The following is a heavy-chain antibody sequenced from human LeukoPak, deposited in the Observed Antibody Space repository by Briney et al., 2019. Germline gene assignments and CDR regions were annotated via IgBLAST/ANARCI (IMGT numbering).Heavy chain of an antibody. J-gene: IGHJ6*03. CDR3: ARTSYDFWSGSQTGDYYYYMDV. D-gene: IGHD3-3*01. CDR2: MNPNSGNT. Sequence: ASVKVSCKASGYTFTSYDINWVRQATGQGLEWMGWMNPNSGNTGYAQKFQGRVTITRNTSISTAYMKLSSLRSEDTAVYYCARTSYDFWSGSQTGDYYYYMDVWGKGTTVTVSS. CDR1: GYTFTSYD. V-gene: IGHV1-8*03.